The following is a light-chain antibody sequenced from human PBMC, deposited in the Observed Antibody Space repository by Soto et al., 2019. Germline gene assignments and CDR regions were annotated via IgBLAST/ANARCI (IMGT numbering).Light chain of an antibody. CDR1: QSISDT. CDR2: GAS. V-gene: IGKV3-15*01. CDR3: QQYNNWPWT. Sequence: EIVMTQSPVTLSLSPLVRASLSCVYSQSISDTLAWYQQKPGQAPRLLIHGASTRAPGFPARFSGSGSGTDFTLTISSLQSEDFAVYYCQQYNNWPWTFGQGTKVDIK. J-gene: IGKJ1*01.